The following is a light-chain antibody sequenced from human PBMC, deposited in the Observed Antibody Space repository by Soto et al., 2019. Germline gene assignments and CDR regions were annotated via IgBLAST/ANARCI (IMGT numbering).Light chain of an antibody. V-gene: IGLV2-23*01. CDR3: CSYAGSSTYV. J-gene: IGLJ1*01. CDR1: SSDVGSYNL. CDR2: EDI. Sequence: QSALTQPASVSGSPGQSITISCTGTSSDVGSYNLVSWYQQHPGKATKLMIYEDIKRPSGVSNRFSGSKSGNTASLTISGLQAEDEADYYCCSYAGSSTYVFGTGTKSPS.